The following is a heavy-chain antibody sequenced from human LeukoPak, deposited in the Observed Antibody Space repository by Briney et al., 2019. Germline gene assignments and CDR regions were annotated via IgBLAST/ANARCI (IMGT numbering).Heavy chain of an antibody. V-gene: IGHV4-34*01. Sequence: GSLRLSCAASGFPFSSYAMSWIRQPPGKGLEWSGEINHSGSTNYNPSLKSRVTISVDTSKNQFSLKLSSVTAADTAVYYCARGGVVVVPAAITPWFDPWGQGTLVTVSS. CDR1: GFPFSSYA. CDR3: ARGGVVVVPAAITPWFDP. J-gene: IGHJ5*02. D-gene: IGHD2-2*01. CDR2: INHSGST.